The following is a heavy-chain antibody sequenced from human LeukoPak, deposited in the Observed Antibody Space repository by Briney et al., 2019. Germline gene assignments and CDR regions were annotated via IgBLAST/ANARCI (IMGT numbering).Heavy chain of an antibody. V-gene: IGHV3-11*01. D-gene: IGHD4-17*01. CDR2: ISISGTTI. Sequence: PGVSLRLSCAASGFTFTDLYMSWIRQAPGKGLEWVSYISISGTTIYYADSVKGRFTFSRDNAKNSLYLQMNSLRAEDTAVYYCARTGRLQYGDYVAFDYWGQGTLVTVSS. J-gene: IGHJ4*02. CDR1: GFTFTDLY. CDR3: ARTGRLQYGDYVAFDY.